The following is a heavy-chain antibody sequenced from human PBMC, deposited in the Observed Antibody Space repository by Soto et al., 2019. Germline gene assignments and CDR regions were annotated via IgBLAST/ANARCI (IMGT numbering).Heavy chain of an antibody. CDR1: GFSLSTSGVG. CDR3: AHSRSYPKGYCSSTSCYVDY. V-gene: IGHV2-5*02. J-gene: IGHJ4*02. D-gene: IGHD2-2*01. Sequence: QITLKESGPTLVKPTQTLTLTCTFSGFSLSTSGVGVGWIRQPPGKALEWLALIYWDDDKRYSPSLKSRLTNTKDTSKNQVVLTMTNMDPVDTATYYCAHSRSYPKGYCSSTSCYVDYWGQGTLVTVSS. CDR2: IYWDDDK.